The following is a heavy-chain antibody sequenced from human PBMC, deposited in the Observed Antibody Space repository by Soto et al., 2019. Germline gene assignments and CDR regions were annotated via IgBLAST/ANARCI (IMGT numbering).Heavy chain of an antibody. CDR3: ARCGIVDTAMAHGSGPTFDY. V-gene: IGHV1-69*13. Sequence: ASVKVSCKASGGTFSSGAISWVRQAPGQGLELMGGIIPIFGTANYAQKFQGRVTITADESTSTAYMELSSLRSEDTAVYYCARCGIVDTAMAHGSGPTFDYWGQGTLVTVSS. CDR1: GGTFSSGA. J-gene: IGHJ4*02. D-gene: IGHD5-18*01. CDR2: IIPIFGTA.